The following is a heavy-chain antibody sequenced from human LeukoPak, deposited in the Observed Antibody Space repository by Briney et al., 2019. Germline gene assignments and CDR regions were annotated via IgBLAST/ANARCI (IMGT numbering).Heavy chain of an antibody. CDR1: SGSISSGTYY. CDR2: IYSSGST. Sequence: SETLSLTCTVSSGSISSGTYYWSWIRQPAGKGLEWIGRIYSSGSTNYNPSLKSRVTISVDTSKNQFSPKLSSVTAADTAVYYCASVSGSYSAGLSYWGQGTLVTVSS. V-gene: IGHV4-61*02. D-gene: IGHD1-26*01. J-gene: IGHJ4*02. CDR3: ASVSGSYSAGLSY.